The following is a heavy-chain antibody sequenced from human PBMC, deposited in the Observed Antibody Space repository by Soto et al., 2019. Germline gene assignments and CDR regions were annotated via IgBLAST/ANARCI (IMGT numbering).Heavy chain of an antibody. V-gene: IGHV1-69*13. CDR2: ILPTSDTP. D-gene: IGHD3-22*01. CDR3: ARGYDVNSELDY. CDR1: GGTFRGYA. Sequence: SMKVYCNTTGGTFRGYAISWVRQAPGQGLEWLGEILPTSDTPNYAQKFQARVTLTADDSTNTAYMELRGLRSGDTAVYYCARGYDVNSELDYWGQGTLVTVSS. J-gene: IGHJ4*02.